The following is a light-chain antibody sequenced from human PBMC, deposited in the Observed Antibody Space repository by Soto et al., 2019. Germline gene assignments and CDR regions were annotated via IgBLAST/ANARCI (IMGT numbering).Light chain of an antibody. V-gene: IGKV4-1*01. CDR1: QSVFYSSNNKNY. CDR3: QQYYSIPLT. CDR2: CAS. Sequence: DIVMTQSPDSLAVSLGERATINCKSSQSVFYSSNNKNYLAWYQQKPVQPPKLLIYCASTLESGVPDRFSGSGSGTDFTLTISSLQAEDLAVYYCQQYYSIPLTFGPGTKVDIK. J-gene: IGKJ3*01.